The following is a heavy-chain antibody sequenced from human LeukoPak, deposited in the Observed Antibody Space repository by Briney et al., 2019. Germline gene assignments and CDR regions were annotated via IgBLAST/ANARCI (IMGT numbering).Heavy chain of an antibody. CDR3: ARDGGDSPFDY. J-gene: IGHJ4*02. CDR1: GGSISSYY. CDR2: IYYSGST. Sequence: PSETLSLTCTVSGGSISSYYWSWIRQPPGKGLEWIGYIYYSGSTNYNPSLKSRVTISVDTSKNQFSLKLGSVTAADTAVYYCARDGGDSPFDYWGQGTLVTVSS. V-gene: IGHV4-59*01. D-gene: IGHD2-21*02.